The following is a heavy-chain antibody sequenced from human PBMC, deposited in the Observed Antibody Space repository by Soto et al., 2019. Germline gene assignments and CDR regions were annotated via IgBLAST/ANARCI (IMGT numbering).Heavy chain of an antibody. V-gene: IGHV3-30*03. D-gene: IGHD3-22*01. J-gene: IGHJ4*02. CDR3: ARGDSSGLKFDY. CDR1: GFTFSSYV. Sequence: GGSLRLSCAASGFTFSSYVMHWVRQAPGKGLEWVAVISYDGSNKYYADSVKGRFTISRDNSKNTLYLQMNSLRAEDTAVYYCARGDSSGLKFDYWGQGTLVTVSS. CDR2: ISYDGSNK.